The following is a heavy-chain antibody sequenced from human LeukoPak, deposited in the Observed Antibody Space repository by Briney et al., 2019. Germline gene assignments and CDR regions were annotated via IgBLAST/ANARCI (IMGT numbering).Heavy chain of an antibody. CDR2: ISYDGSNK. CDR1: GFTFSSYA. Sequence: GGSLRLSCAASGFTFSSYAMHWVRQAPGKGLEWVAVISYDGSNKYYADSVKGRFTISRDNSKNTLYLQMNSLRAEDTAVYYWASGTRGVAGKGATNYGGRGTRVTVSS. J-gene: IGHJ4*02. CDR3: ASGTRGVAGKGATNY. D-gene: IGHD1-26*01. V-gene: IGHV3-30-3*01.